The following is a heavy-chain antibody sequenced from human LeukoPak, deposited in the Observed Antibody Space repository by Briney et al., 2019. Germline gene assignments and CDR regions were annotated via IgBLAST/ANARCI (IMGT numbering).Heavy chain of an antibody. CDR1: GFTFSSYS. Sequence: PGGSLRLSCAASGFTFSSYSMNWVRQAPGKGLEWVSYISSSSSTIYYADSVKGRFTISRDNAKNSLYLQMNSLRAEDTAVYYCAREPITIFGVAGYFDLWGRGTLVTVSS. V-gene: IGHV3-48*01. D-gene: IGHD3-3*01. CDR3: AREPITIFGVAGYFDL. CDR2: ISSSSSTI. J-gene: IGHJ2*01.